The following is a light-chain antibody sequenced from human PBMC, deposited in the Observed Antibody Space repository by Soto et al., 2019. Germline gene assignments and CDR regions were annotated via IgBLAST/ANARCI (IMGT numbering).Light chain of an antibody. V-gene: IGLV2-14*01. J-gene: IGLJ1*01. CDR3: SSYTTSYFYV. Sequence: QSALTQPASVSGSPGQSITISCTGSGRDIGAYDYVSWYQQHPGKAPKLLIYGVKNRPSGVSYRFSASKSAFTASLTISGLQAEDEAYYYCSSYTTSYFYVFGPGTKVTVL. CDR2: GVK. CDR1: GRDIGAYDY.